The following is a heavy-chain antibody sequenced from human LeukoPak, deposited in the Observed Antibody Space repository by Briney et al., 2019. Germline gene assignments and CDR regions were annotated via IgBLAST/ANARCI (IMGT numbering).Heavy chain of an antibody. CDR3: ARDRRGEKDFDV. V-gene: IGHV3-53*04. CDR2: IYADGYT. CDR1: GISVSNDY. J-gene: IGHJ3*01. Sequence: PGGSLRLSCAASGISVSNDYMSWVRQAPGKGLEWVSAIYADGYTRDAASVKGRFSISRHNPKNTVYLQMDNLRPEDTAVYYCARDRRGEKDFDVWGPGTMVTVSS.